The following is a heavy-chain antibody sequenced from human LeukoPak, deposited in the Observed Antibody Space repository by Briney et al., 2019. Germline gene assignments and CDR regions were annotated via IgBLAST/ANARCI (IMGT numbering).Heavy chain of an antibody. J-gene: IGHJ4*02. CDR2: IYHSGST. D-gene: IGHD1-1*01. CDR3: ARILRTTRTPFDH. Sequence: SETLSLTCAVSGYSISSGYYWGWIRQPPGKGLEWIGSIYHSGSTYYNPSLKSRITISVDTSKNQFSLKLSSVTAADTAVYYCARILRTTRTPFDHWGQGTLVTVSS. CDR1: GYSISSGYY. V-gene: IGHV4-38-2*01.